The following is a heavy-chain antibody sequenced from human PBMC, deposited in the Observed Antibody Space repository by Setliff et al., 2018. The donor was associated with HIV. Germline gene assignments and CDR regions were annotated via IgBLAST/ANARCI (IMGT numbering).Heavy chain of an antibody. Sequence: SETLSLTCTVSGDSISSYFWSWIRQSPGKGLEWIGYINTSGTTNYNPSLKSRVTISVDTSKNQFSLKLTSVTAADTAVYYCARRIDNSGSFPDKNWFDTWGQGSLVTVSS. CDR3: ARRIDNSGSFPDKNWFDT. V-gene: IGHV4-4*09. CDR1: GDSISSYF. D-gene: IGHD3-10*01. J-gene: IGHJ5*02. CDR2: INTSGTT.